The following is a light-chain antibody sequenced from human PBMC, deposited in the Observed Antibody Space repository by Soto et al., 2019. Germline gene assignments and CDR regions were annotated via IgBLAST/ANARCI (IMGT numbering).Light chain of an antibody. CDR1: QSVLYSSNNKNY. Sequence: DIVMTQSPDSLAVSLGERATINCKSSQSVLYSSNNKNYLAWYQQRPGQPPKLLIYWASTRESGVPDRFSGSGSETDFTLTITSLQAEDVAVYYCQQYESTPPTFGQGNKLEI. CDR2: WAS. V-gene: IGKV4-1*01. CDR3: QQYESTPPT. J-gene: IGKJ2*01.